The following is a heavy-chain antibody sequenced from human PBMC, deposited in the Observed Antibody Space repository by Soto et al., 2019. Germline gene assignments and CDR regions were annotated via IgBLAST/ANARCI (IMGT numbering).Heavy chain of an antibody. D-gene: IGHD6-19*01. Sequence: QVQLVQSGAEVKKPESSVKVSCKASGGTFSNYALSWVRQAPGQGLEWMGGIMPMFGRADYAPKFQGRVTITADESTSTAHMDLSSLRSEDTAVYYCASWLKEAGIGGIYYYGMDVWGQGTTVTVSS. V-gene: IGHV1-69*12. CDR2: IMPMFGRA. CDR1: GGTFSNYA. J-gene: IGHJ6*02. CDR3: ASWLKEAGIGGIYYYGMDV.